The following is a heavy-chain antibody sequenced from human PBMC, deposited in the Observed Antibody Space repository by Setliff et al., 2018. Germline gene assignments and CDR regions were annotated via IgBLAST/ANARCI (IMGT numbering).Heavy chain of an antibody. CDR1: GYTLTTYA. Sequence: ASVKVSCKASGYTLTTYAIHWVRQAPGQGLEWMGWINAGTGHTKYSLEFQGRVTISSDTAASTAYMELRSLRSDDTAVYYCARGPLDFVVLPAAGKFDYWGQGTLVTVSS. D-gene: IGHD2-2*01. CDR3: ARGPLDFVVLPAAGKFDY. V-gene: IGHV1-3*01. J-gene: IGHJ4*02. CDR2: INAGTGHT.